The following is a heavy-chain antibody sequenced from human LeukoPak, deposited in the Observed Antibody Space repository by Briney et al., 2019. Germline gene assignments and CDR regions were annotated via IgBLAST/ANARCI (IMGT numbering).Heavy chain of an antibody. Sequence: GGSLRLSCAASGFTLSSYAMRWVRQAPGKGLEWVSTISDSGGSTYFADSVKDRFTISRDNSKNTLYLQMNSLRAEDTALYYCAKEPTPGGAFYFDYWGQGTLVTVSS. V-gene: IGHV3-23*01. J-gene: IGHJ4*02. CDR1: GFTLSSYA. CDR3: AKEPTPGGAFYFDY. CDR2: ISDSGGST. D-gene: IGHD3-10*01.